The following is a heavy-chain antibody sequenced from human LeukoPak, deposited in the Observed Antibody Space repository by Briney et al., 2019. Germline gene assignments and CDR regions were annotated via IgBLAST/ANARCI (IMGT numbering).Heavy chain of an antibody. D-gene: IGHD3-22*01. Sequence: SETLSLTCAVYGGSFSGYYWSWIRQPPGKGLEWIGEINHSGSTNYNLSLKSRVTIPIDTSKNQFSLKLSSVTAADTAVYYCARDLGQYYDTSDNWFDPWGQGTLVTVSS. J-gene: IGHJ5*02. V-gene: IGHV4-34*01. CDR2: INHSGST. CDR1: GGSFSGYY. CDR3: ARDLGQYYDTSDNWFDP.